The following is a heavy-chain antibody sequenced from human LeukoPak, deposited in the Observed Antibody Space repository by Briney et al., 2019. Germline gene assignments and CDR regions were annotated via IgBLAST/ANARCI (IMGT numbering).Heavy chain of an antibody. J-gene: IGHJ4*02. CDR2: IWYDGSNK. D-gene: IGHD2-15*01. CDR1: GFTFSSYG. Sequence: GGSLRLSCAASGFTFSSYGMHWVRQAPGKGLEWVAVIWYDGSNKYYADSVKGRFTISRDNSKNTLYLQMNSLRAEDTAVYYCARARYCSGGSCYFNYWGQGTLVTVSS. V-gene: IGHV3-33*01. CDR3: ARARYCSGGSCYFNY.